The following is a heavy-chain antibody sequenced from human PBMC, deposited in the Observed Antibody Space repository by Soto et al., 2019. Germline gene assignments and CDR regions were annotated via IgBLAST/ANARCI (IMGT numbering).Heavy chain of an antibody. D-gene: IGHD6-13*01. CDR1: GFTFSSYA. Sequence: EVQLLESGGGLVQPGGSLRLSCAASGFTFSSYAMSWVRQAPGKGLEWVSAISGSGGSTYYAGSVKGRFTISRDNSKNTLYLPMNSLRAEDTAVYYCAKEQKDSSSWSELNYWGQGALVTVSS. CDR2: ISGSGGST. J-gene: IGHJ4*02. CDR3: AKEQKDSSSWSELNY. V-gene: IGHV3-23*01.